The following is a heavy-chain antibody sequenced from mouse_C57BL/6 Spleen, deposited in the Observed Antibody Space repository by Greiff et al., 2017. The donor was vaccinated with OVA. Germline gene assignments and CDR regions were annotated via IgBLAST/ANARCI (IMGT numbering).Heavy chain of an antibody. Sequence: EVQLQQSGPELVKPGASVKISCKASGYTFTDYYMNWVKQSHGKSLEWIGDINPNNGGTSYNQKFKGKATLTVDKSSSTAYMELRSLTSEDSAVYYCARHGSRDYWGQGTTLTVSS. D-gene: IGHD1-1*01. CDR1: GYTFTDYY. V-gene: IGHV1-26*01. CDR3: ARHGSRDY. J-gene: IGHJ2*01. CDR2: INPNNGGT.